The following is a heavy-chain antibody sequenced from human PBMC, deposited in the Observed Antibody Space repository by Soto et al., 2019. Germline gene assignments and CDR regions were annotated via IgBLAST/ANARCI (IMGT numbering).Heavy chain of an antibody. Sequence: QAQLLQSGAEVKKPGASVKVSCKASGYTFSSYGITWVRQAPGQGLEWMAWISGYNGNTNYAQNLQGRVTMTTDTSTHTAYMELRSLRSDDTAVYYCARDDFVVRGVYYYYGMEVWGQGTTVSVSS. D-gene: IGHD3-10*01. CDR1: GYTFSSYG. V-gene: IGHV1-18*01. CDR2: ISGYNGNT. J-gene: IGHJ6*02. CDR3: ARDDFVVRGVYYYYGMEV.